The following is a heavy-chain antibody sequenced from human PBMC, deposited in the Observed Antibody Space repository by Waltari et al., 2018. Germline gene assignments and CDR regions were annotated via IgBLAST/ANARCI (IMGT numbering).Heavy chain of an antibody. CDR3: ASHQIRITIFGHAEYFQH. D-gene: IGHD3-3*01. J-gene: IGHJ1*01. V-gene: IGHV4-39*01. Sequence: QLQLQESGPGLVKPSETLSLTCTVSGGSISSSSYYWGWIRQPPGKGLEWIGSIYYSGSTYYNPSLRSLFTISLDTSKNQFSLKLSSVTAADTAVYYCASHQIRITIFGHAEYFQHWGQGTLVTVSS. CDR1: GGSISSSSYY. CDR2: IYYSGST.